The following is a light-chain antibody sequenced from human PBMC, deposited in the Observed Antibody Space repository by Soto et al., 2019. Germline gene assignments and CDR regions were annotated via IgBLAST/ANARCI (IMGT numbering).Light chain of an antibody. CDR2: PNGDGSH. V-gene: IGLV4-69*01. CDR3: QTWGKEM. J-gene: IGLJ3*02. CDR1: SGHSSYA. Sequence: QSVLTQSPSASASLGAPVKLTCILSSGHSSYAIAWHQQQPEKGPRYLMKPNGDGSHRKGDGIPDRFSGSSSGAECYLIISSLQSEDEADYYCQTWGKEMFGGGTKLTVL.